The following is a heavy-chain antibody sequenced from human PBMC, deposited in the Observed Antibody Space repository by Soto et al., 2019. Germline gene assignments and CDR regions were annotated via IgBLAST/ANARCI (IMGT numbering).Heavy chain of an antibody. Sequence: GSLRLSCSASGFTFSSYAMHWVRQAPGKGLEYVSAISSNGGSTYYADSVKGRFTISRDNSKNTLYLQMSSLRAEDTAVYYCVKGPGYYDSSGYPGYYFDYWGQGTLVTVSS. D-gene: IGHD3-22*01. CDR1: GFTFSSYA. V-gene: IGHV3-64D*06. CDR3: VKGPGYYDSSGYPGYYFDY. J-gene: IGHJ4*02. CDR2: ISSNGGST.